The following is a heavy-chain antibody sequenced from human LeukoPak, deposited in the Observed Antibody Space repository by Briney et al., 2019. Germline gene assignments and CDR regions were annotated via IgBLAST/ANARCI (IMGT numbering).Heavy chain of an antibody. CDR1: GFTFSNNA. CDR3: AKDLGLRGIYGLRGSKTIDY. Sequence: PGGSLRLSCAASGFTFSNNAMHWVRQAPGKGLEWVALISYDGSNKHYADSVKGRFTISRDNSKNTLYLQMNSLRAEDTAVYYCAKDLGLRGIYGLRGSKTIDYWGQGTLVTVSS. V-gene: IGHV3-30*18. D-gene: IGHD3-16*01. J-gene: IGHJ4*02. CDR2: ISYDGSNK.